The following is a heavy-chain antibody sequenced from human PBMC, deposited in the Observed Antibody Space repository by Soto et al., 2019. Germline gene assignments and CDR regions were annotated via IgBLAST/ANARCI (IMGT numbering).Heavy chain of an antibody. V-gene: IGHV4-34*01. CDR3: ARDKITGLFDY. Sequence: SETLSLTCAVYGGSFSGYDCTLIRQPPGTGLEWIGEINRSGSTNYNPSLKSRVTISVDTSKNQFSLKLTSVTAADTAVYYCARDKITGLFDYWGQGTLVTVSS. J-gene: IGHJ4*02. D-gene: IGHD2-8*02. CDR2: INRSGST. CDR1: GGSFSGYD.